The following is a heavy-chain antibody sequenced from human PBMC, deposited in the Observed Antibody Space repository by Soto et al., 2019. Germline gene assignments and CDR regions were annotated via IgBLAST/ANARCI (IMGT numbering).Heavy chain of an antibody. CDR3: ASKLDYGGNSDYYYYYGMDV. J-gene: IGHJ6*02. Sequence: ASVKVSCKASGGTFSSYAISWVRQAPGQGLEWMGGIIPILGIANYAQKFQGRVTITADKSTSTAYMELSSLRSEDTAVYYCASKLDYGGNSDYYYYYGMDVWGQGTTVTVSS. CDR1: GGTFSSYA. CDR2: IIPILGIA. V-gene: IGHV1-69*10. D-gene: IGHD4-17*01.